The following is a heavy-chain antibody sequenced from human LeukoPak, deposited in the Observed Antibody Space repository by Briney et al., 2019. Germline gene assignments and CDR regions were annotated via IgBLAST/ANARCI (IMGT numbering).Heavy chain of an antibody. CDR2: ISAYNGNT. J-gene: IGHJ4*02. CDR3: ARDVTMVRGVIPLDY. CDR1: GYTFTSYG. D-gene: IGHD3-10*01. Sequence: ASVKVSCKASGYTFTSYGISWVRQAPGQGLEGMGWISAYNGNTNYAQKLQGRVTMTTDTSTSTAYMELRSLRSDDTAVYYCARDVTMVRGVIPLDYWGQGTLVTVSS. V-gene: IGHV1-18*01.